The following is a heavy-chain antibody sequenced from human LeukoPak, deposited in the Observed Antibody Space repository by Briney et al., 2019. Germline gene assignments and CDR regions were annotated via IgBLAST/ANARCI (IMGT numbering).Heavy chain of an antibody. CDR1: GGSISSTNYY. CDR2: IYYSGTT. J-gene: IGHJ5*02. CDR3: ARDLTGFDP. Sequence: PSETLSLTCTVSGGSISSTNYYWGLIRQPPGKGLEWIGSIYYSGTTHYNPSLKSRVTISVDTSKNQFSLKLSSVTAADTAVYYCARDLTGFDPWGQGTLVTVSS. D-gene: IGHD7-27*01. V-gene: IGHV4-39*07.